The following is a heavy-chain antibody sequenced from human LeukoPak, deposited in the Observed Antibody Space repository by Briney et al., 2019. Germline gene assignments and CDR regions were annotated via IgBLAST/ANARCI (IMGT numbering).Heavy chain of an antibody. CDR1: GFTFDDYG. V-gene: IGHV3-20*01. D-gene: IGHD3-16*01. CDR3: ARGSFTFGGAYAFDI. Sequence: SGGSLRLSCAASGFTFDDYGMSWVRQAPGKGLEWVSGINWNGGSTGYADSVKGRFTISRDNAKNSLYLQMNSLRAEDTALYQCARGSFTFGGAYAFDIWGQGTMVTVSS. CDR2: INWNGGST. J-gene: IGHJ3*02.